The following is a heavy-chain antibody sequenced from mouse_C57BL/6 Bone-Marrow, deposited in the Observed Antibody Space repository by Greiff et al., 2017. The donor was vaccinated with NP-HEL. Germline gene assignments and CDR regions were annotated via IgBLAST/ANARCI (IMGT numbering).Heavy chain of an antibody. D-gene: IGHD1-1*01. CDR2: IDPETGGT. Sequence: VQLQQSGAELVRPGASVTLSCKASGYTFTDYEMHWVQQTPVHGLEWIGAIDPETGGTAYNQKFKGKAILTGDKSSSTAYMELRSLQTEDSAGYYCTRVPSYYGSGAWFANWGQGTLVTVSA. V-gene: IGHV1-15*01. J-gene: IGHJ3*01. CDR1: GYTFTDYE. CDR3: TRVPSYYGSGAWFAN.